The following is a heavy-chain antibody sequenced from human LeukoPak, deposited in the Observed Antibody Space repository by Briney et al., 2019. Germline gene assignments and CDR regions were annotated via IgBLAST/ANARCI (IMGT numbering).Heavy chain of an antibody. J-gene: IGHJ6*02. CDR2: ISGSGGST. CDR1: GFTFSSYA. D-gene: IGHD4-17*01. V-gene: IGHV3-23*01. Sequence: GGSLRLSCAASGFTFSSYAMSWVRQAPGKGLEWVSAISGSGGSTYYADSVKGRFTISRDNSKNTLYLQMNSLRAEDTAVYYCAKETTVTSYYYYCYGMDVWGQGTTVTVSS. CDR3: AKETTVTSYYYYCYGMDV.